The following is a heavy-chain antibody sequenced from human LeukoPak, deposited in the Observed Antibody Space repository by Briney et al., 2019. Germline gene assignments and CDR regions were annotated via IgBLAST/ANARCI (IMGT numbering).Heavy chain of an antibody. D-gene: IGHD3-22*01. V-gene: IGHV1-8*01. CDR2: MNPNSGNT. J-gene: IGHJ4*02. CDR1: GYTFTSYD. CDR3: ARASLDYYDSRPDY. Sequence: ASVKVTCKASGYTFTSYDINWVRQATGQRLEWMGWMNPNSGNTGYAQKFQGRVTMARNTSISTAYMELSSLRSEDTAVYYCARASLDYYDSRPDYWGQGTLVTVSS.